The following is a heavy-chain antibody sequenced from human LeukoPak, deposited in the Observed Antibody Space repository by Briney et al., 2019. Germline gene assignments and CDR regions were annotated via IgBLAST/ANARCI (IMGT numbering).Heavy chain of an antibody. Sequence: SETLSLTCAVSGGSISSYYWSWIRQPPGKGLEWIEYIYYSGSTNYNPSLKSRVTISVDTSKNQFSLKLSSVTAADTAVYYCARVGASWFGELSNFDYWGQGTLVTVSS. V-gene: IGHV4-59*01. J-gene: IGHJ4*02. CDR2: IYYSGST. CDR1: GGSISSYY. D-gene: IGHD3-10*01. CDR3: ARVGASWFGELSNFDY.